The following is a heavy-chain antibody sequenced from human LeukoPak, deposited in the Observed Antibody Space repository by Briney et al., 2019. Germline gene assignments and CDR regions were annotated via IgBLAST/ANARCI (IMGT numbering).Heavy chain of an antibody. CDR3: ARVGSGWGLDY. D-gene: IGHD6-19*01. CDR1: GFTFSIYG. Sequence: GRSLRLSCAASGFTFSIYGILWVRQAPGKGLEWVAIIWNDGSNKYYADSVKGRFTISRDNSKNTLYLQMNGLRAEDTAVYYCARVGSGWGLDYWGQGTLVTVSS. CDR2: IWNDGSNK. J-gene: IGHJ4*02. V-gene: IGHV3-33*01.